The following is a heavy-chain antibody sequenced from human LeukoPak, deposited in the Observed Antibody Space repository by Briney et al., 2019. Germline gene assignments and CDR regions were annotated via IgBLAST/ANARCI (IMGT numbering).Heavy chain of an antibody. CDR2: HHPGDSDT. CDR3: ARQQGGVIAVAGTSMDY. V-gene: IGHV5-51*01. Sequence: GESLKISCKGSGYTFTAYWIGWVRQMPGKGLEWMGIHHPGDSDTRYSPSFQGQVTISADKSISTAYLQWSSLKASDTAMYYCARQQGGVIAVAGTSMDYWGQGTLVTVSS. J-gene: IGHJ4*02. D-gene: IGHD6-19*01. CDR1: GYTFTAYW.